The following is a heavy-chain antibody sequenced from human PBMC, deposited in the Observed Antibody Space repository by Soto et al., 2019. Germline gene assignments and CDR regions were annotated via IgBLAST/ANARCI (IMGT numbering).Heavy chain of an antibody. V-gene: IGHV1-69*13. Sequence: SVKVSCKASGGTFSSYAISWVRQAPGQGLEWMGGIIPIFGTANYAQKFQGRVTITADESTSTAYMELSSLRSEDTAVYYCAGKRYSYGRYYGMDVWGQGTMVTVSS. D-gene: IGHD5-18*01. CDR2: IIPIFGTA. CDR1: GGTFSSYA. J-gene: IGHJ6*02. CDR3: AGKRYSYGRYYGMDV.